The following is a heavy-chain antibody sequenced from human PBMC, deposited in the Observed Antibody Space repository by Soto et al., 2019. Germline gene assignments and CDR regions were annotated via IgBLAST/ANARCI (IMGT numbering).Heavy chain of an antibody. J-gene: IGHJ4*02. V-gene: IGHV3-23*01. CDR2: ISGSGDNT. CDR3: AERFFYSFDY. CDR1: GFTFSTST. Sequence: GGSLRLSCAASGFTFSTSTTTWVRQAPGKGLEWVSIISGSGDNTFYADSVKGRFTISRDNSKNTLYLQMNSLRAEDTAVYYCAERFFYSFDYWGQGTRVTVSS.